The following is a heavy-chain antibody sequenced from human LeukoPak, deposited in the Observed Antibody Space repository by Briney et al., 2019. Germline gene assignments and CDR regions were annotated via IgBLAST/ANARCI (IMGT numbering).Heavy chain of an antibody. Sequence: SETLSLTCTVSGGSINNYYWSWIRQPAGKGREWIGRIYTRGSTNYNPYLKSRVTMSVDTSKNQFSLKLSSVTAADTAVYYCARGRYCSADICSGGDAFDIWGQGTMVSVSS. V-gene: IGHV4-4*07. CDR2: IYTRGST. D-gene: IGHD2-15*01. CDR3: ARGRYCSADICSGGDAFDI. CDR1: GGSINNYY. J-gene: IGHJ3*02.